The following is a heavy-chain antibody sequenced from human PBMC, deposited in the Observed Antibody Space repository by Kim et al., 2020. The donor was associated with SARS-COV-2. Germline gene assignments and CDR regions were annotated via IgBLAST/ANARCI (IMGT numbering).Heavy chain of an antibody. V-gene: IGHV1-69*13. Sequence: SVKVSCKASGGTFSSYAISWVRQAPGQGLEWMGGIIPIFGTANYAQKFQGRVTITADESTSTAYMELSSLRSEDTAVYYCARGGQYGSGSPFPGWYFDLWGRGTLVTVSS. CDR3: ARGGQYGSGSPFPGWYFDL. CDR2: IIPIFGTA. CDR1: GGTFSSYA. J-gene: IGHJ2*01. D-gene: IGHD3-10*01.